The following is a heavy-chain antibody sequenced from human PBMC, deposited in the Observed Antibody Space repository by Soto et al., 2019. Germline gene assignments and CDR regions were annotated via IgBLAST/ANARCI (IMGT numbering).Heavy chain of an antibody. D-gene: IGHD6-6*01. J-gene: IGHJ6*03. CDR2: ISSNGVGT. CDR3: ARLARPDFYYMDV. V-gene: IGHV3-64*01. Sequence: EVQLAESGGGLAQPGGSLRLSCAASGFTLSGYAMDWVRQAPGKGLEYVSGISSNGVGTYYANSVQGRFTISRDNSKNTVYLQKGSLRPEDMAVYYCARLARPDFYYMDVWGKGTKVTVSS. CDR1: GFTLSGYA.